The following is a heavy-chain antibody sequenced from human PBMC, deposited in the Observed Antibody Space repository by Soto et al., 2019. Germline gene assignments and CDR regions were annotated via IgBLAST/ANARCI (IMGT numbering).Heavy chain of an antibody. CDR1: GFTFSSYW. CDR2: INSDGSST. V-gene: IGHV3-74*01. CDR3: ARLRDLAPVDAFDI. Sequence: EVQLVESGGGLVQPGGSLRLSCAASGFTFSSYWMHWVRQAPGKGLVWVSRINSDGSSTSYADSVKGRFTISRDNAKNTLYLQMNSLRAEDTAVYYCARLRDLAPVDAFDIWGQGTMVTVSS. J-gene: IGHJ3*02.